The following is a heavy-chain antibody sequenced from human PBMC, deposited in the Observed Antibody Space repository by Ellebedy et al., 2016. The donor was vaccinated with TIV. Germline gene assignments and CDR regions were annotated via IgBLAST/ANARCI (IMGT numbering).Heavy chain of an antibody. CDR2: ISGDGGST. V-gene: IGHV3-43*02. CDR1: GFTFDDYA. Sequence: GESLKISCAASGFTFDDYAMHWVRQAPGKGLEWVSLISGDGGSTYYADSVKGRFTISRDNSKNSLYLQMNSLRAEDTAVYYCASLWFGDPPFDYWGQGTLVTVSS. J-gene: IGHJ4*02. D-gene: IGHD3-10*01. CDR3: ASLWFGDPPFDY.